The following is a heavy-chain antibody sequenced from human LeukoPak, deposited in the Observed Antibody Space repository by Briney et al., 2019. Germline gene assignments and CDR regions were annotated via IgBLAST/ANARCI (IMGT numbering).Heavy chain of an antibody. J-gene: IGHJ4*02. Sequence: GGSLRLSCVASGFTFTKCAMSWIRQAPGKGLEWVAIITATGDTAYYADSVKGRFTISRDNSRNTVYMQMDSLRAEDTAIYYCAGDRNSDWYSPLDYWGQGSQVTASP. D-gene: IGHD6-19*01. V-gene: IGHV3-23*01. CDR2: ITATGDTA. CDR1: GFTFTKCA. CDR3: AGDRNSDWYSPLDY.